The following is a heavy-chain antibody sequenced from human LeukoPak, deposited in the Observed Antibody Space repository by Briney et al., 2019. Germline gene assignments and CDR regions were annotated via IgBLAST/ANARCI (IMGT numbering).Heavy chain of an antibody. CDR2: IIPILGIA. Sequence: ASVKVSRKASGGTFSSYAISWVRQAPGQGLEWMGRIIPILGIANYAQKFQGRVTITADKSTSTAYMELSSLRSEDTAVYYCAREPGIVVVPAAPGLTGRGGPWAFDIWGQGTMVTVSS. V-gene: IGHV1-69*04. J-gene: IGHJ3*02. D-gene: IGHD2-2*01. CDR3: AREPGIVVVPAAPGLTGRGGPWAFDI. CDR1: GGTFSSYA.